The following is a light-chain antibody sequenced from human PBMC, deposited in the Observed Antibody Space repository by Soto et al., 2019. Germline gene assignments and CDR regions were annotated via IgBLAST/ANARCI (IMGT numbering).Light chain of an antibody. Sequence: IVLSQSAGTLSLSPGETATLSCRASQSVSSTYLAWYQQKPGQAPRLLIYGASSRATGIPDRFSGSGSGTDFTLTISSLQPDDFATYYCQQYNSYRTFGQGTKVDIK. CDR2: GAS. CDR3: QQYNSYRT. CDR1: QSVSSTY. J-gene: IGKJ1*01. V-gene: IGKV3-20*01.